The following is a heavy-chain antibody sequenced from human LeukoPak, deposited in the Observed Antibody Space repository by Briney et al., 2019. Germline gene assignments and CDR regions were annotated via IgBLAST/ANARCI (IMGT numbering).Heavy chain of an antibody. D-gene: IGHD3-16*02. CDR1: GFTFSSYS. Sequence: PGGSLRLSCAASGFTFSSYSMNWVRQAPGKGLEWVSSISSSSSYIYYADSVKGRFTISRDNAKNSLYLQMNSLRAEDTAVYYCARDKRDDYVWGSYRYGVDYWGQGTLVTVSS. J-gene: IGHJ4*02. V-gene: IGHV3-21*01. CDR2: ISSSSSYI. CDR3: ARDKRDDYVWGSYRYGVDY.